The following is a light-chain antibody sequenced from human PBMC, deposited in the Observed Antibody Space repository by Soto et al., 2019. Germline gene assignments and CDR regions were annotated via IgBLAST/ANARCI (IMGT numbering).Light chain of an antibody. CDR2: GNS. CDR3: QSYDSSLSGVV. Sequence: QAVVTQPPSVSGAPGQRVTISCTGSSSNIGAGYDVHWYQQLPGTAPKLLIYGNSNRPSGVPDRFSGSKSGTSASLAITRLQAEDEADYYCQSYDSSLSGVVFGGGTKLTVL. J-gene: IGLJ2*01. V-gene: IGLV1-40*01. CDR1: SSNIGAGYD.